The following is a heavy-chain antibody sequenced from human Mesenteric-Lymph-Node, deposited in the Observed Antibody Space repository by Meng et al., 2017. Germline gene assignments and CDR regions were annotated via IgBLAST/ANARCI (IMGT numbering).Heavy chain of an antibody. CDR2: IYYTGST. Sequence: QGQLQGSGPGLVKPSQTLSLTCTVPGGSIGSGGYYWSWIRQHPGKGLEWIGYIYYTGSTFYNPSLKSRVTISVDTSENQFSLKLISATAADTAVYYCAREAGRDGYATPKFDYWGQGTLVTVSS. V-gene: IGHV4-31*03. CDR3: AREAGRDGYATPKFDY. CDR1: GGSIGSGGYY. J-gene: IGHJ4*02. D-gene: IGHD5-24*01.